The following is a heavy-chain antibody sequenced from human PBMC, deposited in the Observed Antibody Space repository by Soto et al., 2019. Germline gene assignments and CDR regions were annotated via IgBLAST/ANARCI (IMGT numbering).Heavy chain of an antibody. CDR2: TYYRSKWYN. J-gene: IGHJ6*02. CDR3: AKTYDFSTGSGGMDV. CDR1: GDSVSSNSAA. V-gene: IGHV6-1*01. D-gene: IGHD3-3*01. Sequence: SQTLSLTCAISGDSVSSNSAAWNWIRQSPSRGLEWLGRTYYRSKWYNDYVVSVKSRITINPDTSKNQFSLQLGSVTPEDTAVYYCAKTYDFSTGSGGMDVWGQGTTVTAP.